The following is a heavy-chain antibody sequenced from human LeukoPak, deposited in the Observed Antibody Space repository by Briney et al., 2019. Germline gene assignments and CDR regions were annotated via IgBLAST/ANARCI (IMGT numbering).Heavy chain of an antibody. V-gene: IGHV3-48*03. D-gene: IGHD1-26*01. CDR1: GFTFSSYE. CDR3: ARVFLREPTRFDY. Sequence: GGSLRLSRAASGFTFSSYEMNWVRQAPGKGLEWVSYISSSGSTIYYADSVKGRFTISRDNAKNSLYLQMNSLRAEDTAVYYCARVFLREPTRFDYWGQGTLVTVSS. CDR2: ISSSGSTI. J-gene: IGHJ4*02.